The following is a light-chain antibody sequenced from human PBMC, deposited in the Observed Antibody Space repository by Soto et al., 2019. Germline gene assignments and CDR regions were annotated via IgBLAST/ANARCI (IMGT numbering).Light chain of an antibody. Sequence: QSALTQPPSASGSPGQSVTISCTGTSSDVGGHNYVSWYQQHPGKAPKLMIYEVSKRPSGVPDRFSGSKSGNTASLTVSGLQAEDEADYYCCSYTGSNTPYVFGTGTKLTVL. V-gene: IGLV2-8*01. CDR1: SSDVGGHNY. J-gene: IGLJ1*01. CDR3: CSYTGSNTPYV. CDR2: EVS.